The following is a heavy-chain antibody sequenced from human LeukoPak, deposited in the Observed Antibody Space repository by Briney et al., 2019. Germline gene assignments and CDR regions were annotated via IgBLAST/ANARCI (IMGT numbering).Heavy chain of an antibody. V-gene: IGHV3-21*01. CDR2: ISSSSSYI. Sequence: GGSLRLSCAASGFTFSSYSMNWVRQAPGKGLEWVSSISSSSSYIYYADSVKGRFTISRDNAKNSLYLQMNSLRAEDTAVYYCASKLSIVGATKGIDYWGQGTLVTVSS. CDR3: ASKLSIVGATKGIDY. CDR1: GFTFSSYS. J-gene: IGHJ4*02. D-gene: IGHD1-26*01.